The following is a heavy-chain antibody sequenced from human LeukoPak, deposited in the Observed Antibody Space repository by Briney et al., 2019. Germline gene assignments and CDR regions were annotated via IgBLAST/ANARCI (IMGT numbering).Heavy chain of an antibody. CDR1: GGTFISYA. J-gene: IGHJ6*02. V-gene: IGHV1-69*01. Sequence: SVKVSCKASGGTFISYAISWVRQAPGQGLEWMGGIIPIFGTANYAQKFQGRVTITADESTSTAYMELSSLRSEDTAVYYCARALGYCTNGVCFPIYYYYYYGMDVWGQGTTVTVSS. D-gene: IGHD2-8*01. CDR3: ARALGYCTNGVCFPIYYYYYYGMDV. CDR2: IIPIFGTA.